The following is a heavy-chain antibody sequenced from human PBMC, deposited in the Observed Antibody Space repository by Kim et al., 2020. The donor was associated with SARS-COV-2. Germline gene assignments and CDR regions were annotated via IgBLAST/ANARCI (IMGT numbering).Heavy chain of an antibody. CDR2: INNGHNP. V-gene: IGHV3-23*01. Sequence: GGSLRLSCAASGFTFSRRAMLWVRQAPGKGLEWMAAINNGHNPHYYASSMDRLTVPTDDTTDTVHLQLNSRLAADTAVFYYSTDHPIDVW. J-gene: IGHJ3*01. CDR3: STDHPIDV. CDR1: GFTFSRRA.